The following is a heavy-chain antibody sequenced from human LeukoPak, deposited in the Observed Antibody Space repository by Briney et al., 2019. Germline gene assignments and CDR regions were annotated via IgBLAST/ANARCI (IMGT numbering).Heavy chain of an antibody. CDR2: IYTSGST. CDR3: ARDRVDIRSDAFDI. V-gene: IGHV4-4*07. J-gene: IGHJ3*02. Sequence: SETLSLTCTVSGGSISSYYWSWIRQPAGKGLEWIGRIYTSGSTNYNPSLKSRVTMSVDTSKNQFSPKLSSVTAADTAVYYCARDRVDIRSDAFDIWGQGTMVTVSS. CDR1: GGSISSYY. D-gene: IGHD4-17*01.